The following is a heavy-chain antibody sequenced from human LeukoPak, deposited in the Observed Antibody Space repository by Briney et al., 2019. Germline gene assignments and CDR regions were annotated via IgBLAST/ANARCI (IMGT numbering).Heavy chain of an antibody. V-gene: IGHV3-23*01. CDR2: ISSGGDNT. J-gene: IGHJ4*02. D-gene: IGHD2-2*02. CDR1: GFTFSSYA. CDR3: AKVFTYQLLYQSYFDY. Sequence: PGGSLRLSCAASGFTFSSYAMSWVRQAPGKGLEWVSTISSGGDNTYYADSVKGRFTISRDNSKITLSLQMNSLRAEDTAVYYCAKVFTYQLLYQSYFDYWGQGTLVTVSS.